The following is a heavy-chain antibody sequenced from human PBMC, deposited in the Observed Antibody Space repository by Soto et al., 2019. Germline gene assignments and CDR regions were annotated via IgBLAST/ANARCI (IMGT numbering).Heavy chain of an antibody. Sequence: SETLSLTCTVSGGSISSSSYYWGWIRQPPGKGLEWIGSIYYSGSTYYNPSLKSRVTISVDTSKNQFSLKLTSMTAADTAIYFCAGGSGSYHFPDIWGQGTLVTVSS. D-gene: IGHD3-3*01. V-gene: IGHV4-39*01. CDR1: GGSISSSSYY. CDR3: AGGSGSYHFPDI. J-gene: IGHJ4*02. CDR2: IYYSGST.